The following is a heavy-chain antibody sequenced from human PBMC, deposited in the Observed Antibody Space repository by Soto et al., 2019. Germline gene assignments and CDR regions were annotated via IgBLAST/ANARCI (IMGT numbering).Heavy chain of an antibody. CDR3: AGGGVRGVITRTRDYYGMDV. Sequence: EVQLVQSGAEVKKPGESLKISCKGSGYSFTSYWIGWVRQMPGKGLEWVGIIYPGDSDTRYSPSFQGQVTISPEKSISTPSLQRSSLKASDTAMYYCAGGGVRGVITRTRDYYGMDVWGQGTTVTVSS. CDR2: IYPGDSDT. V-gene: IGHV5-51*01. D-gene: IGHD3-10*01. J-gene: IGHJ6*02. CDR1: GYSFTSYW.